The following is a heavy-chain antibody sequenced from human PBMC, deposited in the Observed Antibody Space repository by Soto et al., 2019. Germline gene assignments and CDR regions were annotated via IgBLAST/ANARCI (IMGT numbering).Heavy chain of an antibody. D-gene: IGHD3-3*01. CDR3: ARVRGTTIDV. V-gene: IGHV1-18*01. CDR1: GDPVTCTAG. CDR2: SSPSKGNT. Sequence: ASGKVAGKASGDPVTCTAGSSWVRQAPGQVLEWMGWSSPSKGNTDYAQKVQGRITMTTDTSTTTAYIELRNLRSDDTAVYYCARVRGTTIDVWGQGNTVTVSS. J-gene: IGHJ6*02.